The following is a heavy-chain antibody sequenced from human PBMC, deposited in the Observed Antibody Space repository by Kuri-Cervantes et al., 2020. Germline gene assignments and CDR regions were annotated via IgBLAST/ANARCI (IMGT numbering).Heavy chain of an antibody. D-gene: IGHD3-10*01. Sequence: GGSLRLSCAASGFTFSSYGMHWVRQAPGKGLEWVAVIWYDGSNKYYVDSVKGRFTISRDNAKNSLYLQMNSLRAEDTAVYYCATSYMVQGVIIPPNFDYWGQGTLVTVSS. CDR3: ATSYMVQGVIIPPNFDY. J-gene: IGHJ4*02. V-gene: IGHV3-33*03. CDR1: GFTFSSYG. CDR2: IWYDGSNK.